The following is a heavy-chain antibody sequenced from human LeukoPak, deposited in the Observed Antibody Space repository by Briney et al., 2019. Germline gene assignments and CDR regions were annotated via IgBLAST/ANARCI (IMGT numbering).Heavy chain of an antibody. D-gene: IGHD2-2*02. Sequence: ASVKVSCKVSGHTLTELSMHWVRQAPGKGLEWMGGFDPEDGETIYAQKFQGRVTMTEDTSTDTAYMELSSLRSEDTAVYYCATVRYCSRTSCYKGGFDYWGQGTLVTVSS. CDR2: FDPEDGET. J-gene: IGHJ4*02. CDR1: GHTLTELS. V-gene: IGHV1-24*01. CDR3: ATVRYCSRTSCYKGGFDY.